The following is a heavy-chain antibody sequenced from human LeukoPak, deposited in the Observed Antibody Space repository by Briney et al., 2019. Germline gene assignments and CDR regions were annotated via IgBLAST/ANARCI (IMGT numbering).Heavy chain of an antibody. CDR3: ARYGWFDP. CDR1: GFTFSNYE. V-gene: IGHV3-48*03. Sequence: GGSLRLSCAASGFTFSNYEMNWVRQAPGKGLEWVSYISDSGSKIYYADSVKGRFTISRDNADNSLYLQMNSLRVDDTAVYYCARYGWFDPWGQGTLVTVSS. D-gene: IGHD3-10*01. CDR2: ISDSGSKI. J-gene: IGHJ5*02.